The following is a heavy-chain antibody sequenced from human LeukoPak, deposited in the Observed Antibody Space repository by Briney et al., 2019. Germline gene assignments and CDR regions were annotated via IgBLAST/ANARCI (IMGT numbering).Heavy chain of an antibody. D-gene: IGHD2-15*01. CDR1: GGSISSSSYY. CDR2: IYYSGST. J-gene: IGHJ3*02. CDR3: ARDRYCSGGSCYKADAFDI. Sequence: SETLSLTCTVSGGSISSSSYYWGWIRQPPGKGLEWIGSIYYSGSTYYNPSLKSRVTISVDTSKNQFSLKLSSVTAADTAVYYCARDRYCSGGSCYKADAFDIWGQGTMVTVSS. V-gene: IGHV4-39*07.